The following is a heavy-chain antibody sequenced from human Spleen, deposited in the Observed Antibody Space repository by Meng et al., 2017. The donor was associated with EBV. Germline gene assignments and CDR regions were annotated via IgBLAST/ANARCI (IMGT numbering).Heavy chain of an antibody. CDR1: GFSLSTSEEG. CDR3: AHHPYLLRYFDS. Sequence: QTTLKDFRPPPVKPTKTLTLTCHFSGFSLSTSEEGVGWIRQPPGKALEWLALIHWNDDKRYSPSLKSRLTITKDTSKNQVVLTMTNMDPVDTATYYCAHHPYLLRYFDSWGQGTLVTVSS. V-gene: IGHV2-5*01. J-gene: IGHJ4*02. D-gene: IGHD3-9*01. CDR2: IHWNDDK.